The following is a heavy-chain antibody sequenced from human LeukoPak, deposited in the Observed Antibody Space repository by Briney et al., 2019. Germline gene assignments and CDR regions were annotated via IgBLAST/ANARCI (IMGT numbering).Heavy chain of an antibody. CDR2: ISSSSSTI. V-gene: IGHV3-48*01. J-gene: IGHJ4*02. CDR3: AKDQDWPTAMITN. D-gene: IGHD5-18*01. CDR1: GFTFSSYS. Sequence: GGSLRLSCAASGFTFSSYSMNWVRQAPGKGLEWVSYISSSSSTIYYADSVKGRFTISRDNAKNSLYLQMNSLRAEDTAVYYCAKDQDWPTAMITNWGQGTLVTVSS.